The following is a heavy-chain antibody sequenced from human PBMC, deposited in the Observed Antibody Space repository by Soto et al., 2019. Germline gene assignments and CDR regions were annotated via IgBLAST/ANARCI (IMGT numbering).Heavy chain of an antibody. V-gene: IGHV6-1*01. Sequence: SQTLSLTCAISGDSVSTNSAAWTWIRQSPSRGLEWLGRTFYRSKWFNDYALSVRSRITITPDTSKNQFSLQLNSVTPEDTAVYYCAREAYNSRHYFNSWGQGSLVTVSS. D-gene: IGHD3-22*01. CDR1: GDSVSTNSAA. CDR3: AREAYNSRHYFNS. CDR2: TFYRSKWFN. J-gene: IGHJ4*02.